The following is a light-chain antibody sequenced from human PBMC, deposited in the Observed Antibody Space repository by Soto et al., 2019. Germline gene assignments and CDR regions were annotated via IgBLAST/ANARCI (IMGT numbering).Light chain of an antibody. CDR2: GAS. Sequence: EIVVTQSPATLSVSPGERATLSCRASQRVRSNLAWYQQKPGQPPRLLIYGASTRAPGIPARFSGSGSGTEFTLTISSLQSEDFAVYYCHQYNIWPPWTFGQGTKVDIK. CDR1: QRVRSN. J-gene: IGKJ1*01. V-gene: IGKV3-15*01. CDR3: HQYNIWPPWT.